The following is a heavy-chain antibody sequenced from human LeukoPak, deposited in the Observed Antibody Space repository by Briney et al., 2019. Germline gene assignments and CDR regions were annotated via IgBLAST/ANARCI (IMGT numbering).Heavy chain of an antibody. D-gene: IGHD2-2*02. CDR2: IIPIFGTA. Sequence: SVKVSCKASGGAFSSYAISWVRQAPGQGLEWMGGIIPIFGTANYAQKFQGRVTITADESTSTAYMELSSLRSEDTAVYYCAREIVVVPAAIGYFDYWGQGTLVTVSS. V-gene: IGHV1-69*13. CDR1: GGAFSSYA. J-gene: IGHJ4*02. CDR3: AREIVVVPAAIGYFDY.